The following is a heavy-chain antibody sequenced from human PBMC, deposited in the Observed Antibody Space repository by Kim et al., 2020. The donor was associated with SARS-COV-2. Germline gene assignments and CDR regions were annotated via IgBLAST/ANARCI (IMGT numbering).Heavy chain of an antibody. J-gene: IGHJ6*02. CDR2: INACNGNT. Sequence: ASVKVSCKASGYTFTSYAMHWVRQAPGQRLEWMGWINACNGNTKYSQKFQGRVTITRDTSASTAYMELSSLRSEDTAVYYCARDQGIYCSSTSCRYGMDVWGQGTTVTVSS. V-gene: IGHV1-3*01. D-gene: IGHD2-2*01. CDR1: GYTFTSYA. CDR3: ARDQGIYCSSTSCRYGMDV.